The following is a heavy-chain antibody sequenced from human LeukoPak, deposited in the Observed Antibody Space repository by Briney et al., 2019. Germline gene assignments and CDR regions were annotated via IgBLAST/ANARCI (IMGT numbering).Heavy chain of an antibody. D-gene: IGHD4-23*01. Sequence: SETLSLTCAVYGGSFSGYYWSWIRQPPGKGLEWIGEINHSGSTNYNPSLKSRVTISVDTSKNQFSLKLSSVTAADTAVYYCARGRGTVVTLTSFFDYWGQGTLVTVSS. J-gene: IGHJ4*02. CDR3: ARGRGTVVTLTSFFDY. V-gene: IGHV4-34*01. CDR1: GGSFSGYY. CDR2: INHSGST.